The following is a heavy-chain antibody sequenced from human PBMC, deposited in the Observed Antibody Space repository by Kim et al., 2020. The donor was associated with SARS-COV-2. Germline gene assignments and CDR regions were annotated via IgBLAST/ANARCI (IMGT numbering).Heavy chain of an antibody. D-gene: IGHD6-13*01. CDR1: GGSVSSGSYY. J-gene: IGHJ6*02. Sequence: SETLSLTCTVSGGSVSSGSYYWSWIRQPPGKGLEWIGYIYYSGSTNYNPSLKSRVTISVDTSKNQFSLKLSSVTAADTAVYYCARIHSSSWYKHYYGMDVWGQGTTVTVSS. CDR3: ARIHSSSWYKHYYGMDV. V-gene: IGHV4-61*01. CDR2: IYYSGST.